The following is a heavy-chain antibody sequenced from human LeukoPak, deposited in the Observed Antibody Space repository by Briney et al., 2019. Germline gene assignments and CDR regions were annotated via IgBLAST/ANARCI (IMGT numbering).Heavy chain of an antibody. Sequence: GGSLRLSCAASGFTFSSYSMNWVRQAPGKGLEWVSSISSSSSYIYYADSVKGRFTISRDNAKNSLYLQMNSLRAEDTAVYYCAKGLHYNILTGYRRDYYFDYWGQGTLVTVSS. CDR1: GFTFSSYS. J-gene: IGHJ4*02. V-gene: IGHV3-21*01. D-gene: IGHD3-9*01. CDR2: ISSSSSYI. CDR3: AKGLHYNILTGYRRDYYFDY.